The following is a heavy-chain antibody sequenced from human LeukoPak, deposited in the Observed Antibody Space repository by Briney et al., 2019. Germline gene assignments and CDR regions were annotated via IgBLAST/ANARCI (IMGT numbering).Heavy chain of an antibody. Sequence: PGGSLRLSCVASGFPFSSYWMTWVRQAPGKGLEWVANIKQDGSKKSYVDSVKGRFTISRDNAKNSLYLQMNSLRAEDTAVYYCARVYHSTSGRAIDYWGQGTLVTVSS. CDR3: ARVYHSTSGRAIDY. CDR1: GFPFSSYW. CDR2: IKQDGSKK. J-gene: IGHJ4*02. V-gene: IGHV3-7*01. D-gene: IGHD6-6*01.